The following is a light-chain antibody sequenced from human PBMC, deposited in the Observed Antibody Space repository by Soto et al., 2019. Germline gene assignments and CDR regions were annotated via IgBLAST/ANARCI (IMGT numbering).Light chain of an antibody. CDR2: WAS. CDR3: QPYYSTPLS. V-gene: IGKV4-1*01. J-gene: IGKJ4*01. CDR1: QSVLYSSNNKNY. Sequence: DIVMTQSPDSLAVSLGESATINCKSSQSVLYSSNNKNYLAWYQQKPGQPPTALIYWASTRESGVPDRFSGGGSGTNFALTISSLQAEDVAVYYCQPYYSTPLSFRGGTNVEIK.